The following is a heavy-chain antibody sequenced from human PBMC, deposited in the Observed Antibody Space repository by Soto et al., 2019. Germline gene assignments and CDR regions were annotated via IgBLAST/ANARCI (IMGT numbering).Heavy chain of an antibody. CDR1: GFTFSSYA. CDR2: ISGSGGST. V-gene: IGHV3-23*01. Sequence: GGSLRLSCAASGFTFSSYAMSWVRQAPGKGLEWVSAISGSGGSTYYADSVKGRFTISRDNSKNTLYLQMNSLRAEDTAVYYCAKDGEVLGWGYYYYMDVWGKGTTVTVSS. D-gene: IGHD3-16*01. CDR3: AKDGEVLGWGYYYYMDV. J-gene: IGHJ6*03.